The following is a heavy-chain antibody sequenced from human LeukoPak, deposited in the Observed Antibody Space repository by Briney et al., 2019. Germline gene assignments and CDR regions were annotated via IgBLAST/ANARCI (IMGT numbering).Heavy chain of an antibody. CDR1: GFTFSSYS. CDR2: ISSSSSYI. V-gene: IGHV3-21*04. D-gene: IGHD6-13*01. CDR3: AKEVTYSSSCYFDY. J-gene: IGHJ4*02. Sequence: GGSPRLSCAASGFTFSSYSMNWVRQAPGKGLEWVSSISSSSSYIYYADSVKGRFTISRDNSKNTLYLQMNSLRAEDTAVYYCAKEVTYSSSCYFDYWGQGTLVTVSS.